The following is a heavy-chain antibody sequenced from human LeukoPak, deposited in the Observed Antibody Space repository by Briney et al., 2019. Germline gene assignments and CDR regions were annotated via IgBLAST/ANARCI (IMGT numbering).Heavy chain of an antibody. CDR2: IYYSGST. CDR3: ARGDETSGWYGLNFDY. V-gene: IGHV4-61*01. J-gene: IGHJ4*02. D-gene: IGHD6-19*01. CDR1: GGSVSSGSYY. Sequence: SETLSLTCTVSGGSVSSGSYYWSWIRQPPGTGLEWIGYIYYSGSTNYNPSLKSRVTISVDTSKNQFSLKLSSVTAADPAVYYWARGDETSGWYGLNFDYWGQGTLVTVSS.